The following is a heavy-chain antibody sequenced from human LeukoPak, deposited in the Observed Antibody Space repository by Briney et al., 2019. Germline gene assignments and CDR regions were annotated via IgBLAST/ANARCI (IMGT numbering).Heavy chain of an antibody. CDR1: GYTFISYG. CDR3: ARDRDIVGVPAAPADY. D-gene: IGHD2-2*01. CDR2: ISAYHGNT. J-gene: IGHJ4*02. V-gene: IGHV1-18*01. Sequence: ASVKVSCKASGYTFISYGISWVRQAPGQGLEWMGWISAYHGNTKSAQKFQGRVTMTRDTSTSTAYMELRSLRSDGTAMYYCARDRDIVGVPAAPADYWGQGTLVTVSS.